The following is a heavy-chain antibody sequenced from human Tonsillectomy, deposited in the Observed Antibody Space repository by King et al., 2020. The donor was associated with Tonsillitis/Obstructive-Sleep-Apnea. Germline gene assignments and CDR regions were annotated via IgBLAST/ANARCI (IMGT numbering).Heavy chain of an antibody. CDR3: ARDDNVGRYIDS. D-gene: IGHD2-21*01. CDR2: INPSSGVT. J-gene: IGHJ4*02. Sequence: QLVQSGAEVKTPGASVKVSCKASGYTFTRYYIHWVRQARGQGLEWMGIINPSSGVTTYAQKFQGRVSMTTDTSARPVYLELSSLRSEDTAVYYCARDDNVGRYIDSWGQGTLVTVSS. V-gene: IGHV1-46*01. CDR1: GYTFTRYY.